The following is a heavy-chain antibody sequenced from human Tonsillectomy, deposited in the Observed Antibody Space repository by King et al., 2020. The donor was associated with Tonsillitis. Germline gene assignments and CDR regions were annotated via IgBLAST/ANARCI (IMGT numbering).Heavy chain of an antibody. CDR2: ISGSGGST. J-gene: IGHJ4*02. CDR1: GFTFSSSA. D-gene: IGHD4-11*01. CDR3: SKVVSTVMVYYFDY. Sequence: EVQLVESGGGLVQPGGSLRLSCAASGFTFSSSAMAWVRQAPGKGLEWVSGISGSGGSTYYADSVKGRFTISRDNSKNTLYLQMNILGAEETALYYCSKVVSTVMVYYFDYWGQXTLVTVSS. V-gene: IGHV3-23*04.